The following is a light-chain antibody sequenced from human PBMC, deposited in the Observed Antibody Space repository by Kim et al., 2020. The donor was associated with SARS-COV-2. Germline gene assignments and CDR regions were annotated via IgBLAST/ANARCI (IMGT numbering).Light chain of an antibody. CDR1: QSVRNN. CDR3: QQYNNWPPFT. J-gene: IGKJ2*01. CDR2: GAS. Sequence: VSTGERATLSCRASQSVRNNLAWYQQTPGQAPRLLIYGASTRATGIPARFSGSGSGTEFTLIISSLQSEDFAVYYCQQYNNWPPFTFGQGTKLEI. V-gene: IGKV3-15*01.